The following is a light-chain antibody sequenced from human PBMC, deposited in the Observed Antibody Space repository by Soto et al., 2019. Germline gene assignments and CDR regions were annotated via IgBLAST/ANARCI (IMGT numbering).Light chain of an antibody. J-gene: IGKJ4*01. CDR2: DVS. Sequence: EVVLTQSPATLSLSPGESATLSCRASESVSTYLAWYQQRPGQAPRLLMYDVSKRATDTPARFSGSGSGTDFTLTISSLEPEDFAIYYCQQSYIAPLTFGGGTRVEVK. CDR3: QQSYIAPLT. V-gene: IGKV3-11*01. CDR1: ESVSTY.